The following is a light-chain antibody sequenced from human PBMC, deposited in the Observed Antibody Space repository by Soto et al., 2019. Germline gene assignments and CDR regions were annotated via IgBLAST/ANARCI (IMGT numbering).Light chain of an antibody. CDR3: SSYAGTNIVI. J-gene: IGLJ2*01. CDR1: SSDVGGYNF. Sequence: QSALTQPPSAAGSPGQSVTISCTGTSSDVGGYNFVSWYQQHPGKAPKLIIYEVTQRPSGVPDRFSGSKSGNTACLAVSGLQGEDEADYYCSSYAGTNIVIFVGGTKLTVL. CDR2: EVT. V-gene: IGLV2-8*01.